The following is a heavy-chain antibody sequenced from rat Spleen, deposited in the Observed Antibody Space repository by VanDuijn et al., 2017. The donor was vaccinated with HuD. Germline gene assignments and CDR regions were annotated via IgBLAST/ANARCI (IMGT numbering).Heavy chain of an antibody. CDR1: GFSLTSYN. Sequence: QVQLKESGPGLVQPSQTLSLTCTVSGFSLTSYNVHWVRQPIGKGLEWMGIIWTGGSTDYNPALKSRLSISRDTSKSQVFLKLNSLQTEDIGTYYCARLGLGEDYWGQGVMVTVSS. CDR2: IWTGGST. D-gene: IGHD4-1*01. CDR3: ARLGLGEDY. V-gene: IGHV2-30*01. J-gene: IGHJ2*01.